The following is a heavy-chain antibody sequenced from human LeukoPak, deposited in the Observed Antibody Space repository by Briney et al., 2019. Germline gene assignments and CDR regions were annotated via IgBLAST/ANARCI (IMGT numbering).Heavy chain of an antibody. D-gene: IGHD6-19*01. J-gene: IGHJ4*02. V-gene: IGHV1-69*02. Sequence: SVKVSCKASGGTLSSYSVSWVRQAPGQGLEWMGRIIPVLGIASYAQQFQGRVTISADKFTGTAYMELSSLRSEDTATYYCARSKGYSSGYFDLWGQGTLVTVSP. CDR1: GGTLSSYS. CDR3: ARSKGYSSGYFDL. CDR2: IIPVLGIA.